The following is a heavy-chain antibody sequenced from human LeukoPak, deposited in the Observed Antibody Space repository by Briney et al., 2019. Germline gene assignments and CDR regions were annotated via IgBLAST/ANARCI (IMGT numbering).Heavy chain of an antibody. J-gene: IGHJ5*02. CDR2: INAYNGNT. CDR1: GYTFTSYG. Sequence: GASVKVSCKASGYTFTSYGINWVRQAPGQGLEWMGWINAYNGNTYYAQKIQGRVTMTTDTSTSTAYMELRSLRSDDTAVYYCARILYCTSTSCYGRWFDPWGQGTLVTVSS. D-gene: IGHD2-2*01. V-gene: IGHV1-18*01. CDR3: ARILYCTSTSCYGRWFDP.